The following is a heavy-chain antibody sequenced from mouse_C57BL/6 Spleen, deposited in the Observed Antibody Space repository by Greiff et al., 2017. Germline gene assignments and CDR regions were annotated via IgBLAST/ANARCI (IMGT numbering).Heavy chain of an antibody. D-gene: IGHD4-1*01. CDR1: GYTFTDYY. CDR2: INPNNGGT. CDR3: ARPNWDGDYFDY. V-gene: IGHV1-26*01. J-gene: IGHJ2*01. Sequence: VQLQQSGPELVKPGASVKISCKASGYTFTDYYMNWVKQSHGKSLEWIGDINPNNGGTSYNQKFKGKATFTIDKSSSTAYMELRSLASEDSAIYYCARPNWDGDYFDYWGQGTTLTVSS.